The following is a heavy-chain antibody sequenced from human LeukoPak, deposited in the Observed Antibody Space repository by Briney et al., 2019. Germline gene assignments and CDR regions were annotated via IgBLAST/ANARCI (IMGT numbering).Heavy chain of an antibody. CDR3: ARDQPSYCSSTSCPMHYYYMDV. V-gene: IGHV3-30*07. CDR2: MSIDGNTK. D-gene: IGHD2-2*01. J-gene: IGHJ6*03. Sequence: GGSLRLSCAASGFIFTNYPIHWVRQTPDKGLECVAIMSIDGNTKYYADSVRGRFIVSRDNAKNSLYLQMNSLRAEDTAVYYCARDQPSYCSSTSCPMHYYYMDVWGKGTTVTVSS. CDR1: GFIFTNYP.